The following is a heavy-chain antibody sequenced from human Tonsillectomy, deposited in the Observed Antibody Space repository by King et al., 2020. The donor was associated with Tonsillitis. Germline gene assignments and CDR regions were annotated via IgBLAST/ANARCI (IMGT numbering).Heavy chain of an antibody. CDR3: ARVDCSGGSCYSRWYYGMDV. CDR2: ISSSGSTI. CDR1: GFTFSDYY. J-gene: IGHJ6*02. D-gene: IGHD2-15*01. Sequence: VQLVESGGGLVKPGGSLRLSCAASGFTFSDYYMSWIRQAPGKGLEWVSYISSSGSTIYYADSVKGRFTISRDNAKNSLYLQMNSLRAEDTAVYYCARVDCSGGSCYSRWYYGMDVWGLGTTVTVSS. V-gene: IGHV3-11*01.